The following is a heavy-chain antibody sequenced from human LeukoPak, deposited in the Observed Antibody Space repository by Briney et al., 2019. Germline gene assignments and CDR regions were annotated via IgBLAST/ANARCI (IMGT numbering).Heavy chain of an antibody. CDR1: GGSISSYY. J-gene: IGHJ4*02. CDR3: ARDPYSSGWYYFDY. CDR2: IYYSGST. D-gene: IGHD6-19*01. V-gene: IGHV4-59*01. Sequence: SETLSLTCTVSGGSISSYYWSWIRQPPGKGLEWIGYIYYSGSTNYNPSLKSRVTISVDTSKNQFSLKLSSVTAADTAVYYCARDPYSSGWYYFDYWGQGTLVTVSP.